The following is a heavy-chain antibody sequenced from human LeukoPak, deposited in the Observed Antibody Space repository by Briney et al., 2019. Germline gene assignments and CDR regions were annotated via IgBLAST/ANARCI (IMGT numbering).Heavy chain of an antibody. Sequence: SGGSLRLSCAASGFTFSGYGMHWVRQAPGKGLEWVAFIQFDANNIYYADSVKGRFTISRDISKNTLYLEMNSLRAEDTAVYYCARGAPGGAYCGGDCYSELDYWGQGTLVTVSS. D-gene: IGHD2-21*02. CDR2: IQFDANNI. CDR1: GFTFSGYG. CDR3: ARGAPGGAYCGGDCYSELDY. J-gene: IGHJ4*02. V-gene: IGHV3-30*02.